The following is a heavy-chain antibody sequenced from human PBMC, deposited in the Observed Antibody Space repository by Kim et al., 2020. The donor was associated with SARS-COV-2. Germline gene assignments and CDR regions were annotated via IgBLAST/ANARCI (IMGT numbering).Heavy chain of an antibody. Sequence: GGSLRLSCAASGFTFDDYTMHWVRQAPGKGLEWVSLISWDGGSTYYADSVKGRFTISRDNSKNSLYLQMNSLRTEDTALYYCAKDMGAGGGVYRHDAFDIWGQGTMVTVSS. V-gene: IGHV3-43*01. CDR1: GFTFDDYT. D-gene: IGHD1-26*01. J-gene: IGHJ3*02. CDR3: AKDMGAGGGVYRHDAFDI. CDR2: ISWDGGST.